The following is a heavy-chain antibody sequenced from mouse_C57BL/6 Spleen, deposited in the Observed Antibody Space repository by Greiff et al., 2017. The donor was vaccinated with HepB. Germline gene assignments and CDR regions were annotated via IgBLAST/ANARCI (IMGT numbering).Heavy chain of an antibody. J-gene: IGHJ4*01. CDR3: ARSGLPSYAMDY. D-gene: IGHD1-3*01. CDR2: INPSSGYT. Sequence: VKLQESGAELARPGASVKMSCKASGYTFTSYTMHWVKQRPGQGLEWIGYINPSSGYTKYNQKFKDKATLTADKSSSTAYMQLSSLTSEDSAVYYCARSGLPSYAMDYWGQGTSVTVSS. CDR1: GYTFTSYT. V-gene: IGHV1-4*01.